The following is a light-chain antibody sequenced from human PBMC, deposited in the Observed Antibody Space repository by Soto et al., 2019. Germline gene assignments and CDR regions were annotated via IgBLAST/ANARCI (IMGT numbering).Light chain of an antibody. V-gene: IGLV2-14*01. CDR3: TSYTTSSTLV. CDR2: DVT. CDR1: SSDIGTYNS. J-gene: IGLJ2*01. Sequence: QSALTQPASVSGSPGQSITISCTGTSSDIGTYNSVSWYQQHAGKVPKLMIYDVTNRPSGVSDRFSGPKSGNTASLTISGLQAEDEADYYCTSYTTSSTLVFGGGTKLTVL.